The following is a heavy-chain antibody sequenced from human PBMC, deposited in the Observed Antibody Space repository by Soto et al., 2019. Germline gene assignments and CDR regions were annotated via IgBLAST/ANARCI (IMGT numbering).Heavy chain of an antibody. CDR2: ITNTGITT. D-gene: IGHD4-17*01. CDR1: GFGFSTHT. V-gene: IGHV3-23*01. J-gene: IGHJ4*02. CDR3: AKGFDYGDTKHIDH. Sequence: GSLRPSCAASGFGFSTHTLSWVRQAPGKGLEWLSSITNTGITTHYADSVKGRFTISRENSRNTLHLQMNNLRVDDTAVYYCAKGFDYGDTKHIDHWGQGTLVTGSS.